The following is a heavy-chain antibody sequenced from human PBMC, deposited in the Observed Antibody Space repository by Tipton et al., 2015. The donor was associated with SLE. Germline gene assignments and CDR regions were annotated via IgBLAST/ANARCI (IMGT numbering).Heavy chain of an antibody. CDR2: INHSGST. Sequence: TLSLTCAVYGGSFSGYYWSWIRQPPGKGLEWIGEINHSGSTNYNPSLKSRVTISVDTSKNQFSLKLSSVTAADTAAYYCARLWGTEGYSSSPGYWGQGTLVTVSS. V-gene: IGHV4-34*01. CDR3: ARLWGTEGYSSSPGY. CDR1: GGSFSGYY. D-gene: IGHD6-13*01. J-gene: IGHJ4*02.